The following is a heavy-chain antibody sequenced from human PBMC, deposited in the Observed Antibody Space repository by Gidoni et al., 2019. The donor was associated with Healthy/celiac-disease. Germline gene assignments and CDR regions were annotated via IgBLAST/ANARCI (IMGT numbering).Heavy chain of an antibody. V-gene: IGHV3-21*01. CDR1: GFNFISYS. J-gene: IGHJ3*02. CDR2: ISSSSSYI. Sequence: EAQLVESGGGVVKPGGSLTLSCAASGFNFISYSMNWVRQAPGQGLEWVSSISSSSSYIYYADSVKGRFTISRDNAKNSLYLQMNSLRAEDTAVYYCARPGLAAGFSFAFDIWGQGTMVTVSS. D-gene: IGHD6-13*01. CDR3: ARPGLAAGFSFAFDI.